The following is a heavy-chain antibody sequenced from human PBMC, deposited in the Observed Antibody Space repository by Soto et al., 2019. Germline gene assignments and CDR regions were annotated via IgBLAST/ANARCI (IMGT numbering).Heavy chain of an antibody. Sequence: PSETLSLTCTVSVGSISSYYWSWIRQPPGKGLEWIGYIYYSGITNYNPSLKSRVTISVDTSKNQFSLKLSSVTAADTAVYYCARGPTYYCDSSSYYLFDYWGQGTLVTVSS. V-gene: IGHV4-59*01. D-gene: IGHD3-22*01. J-gene: IGHJ4*02. CDR1: VGSISSYY. CDR2: IYYSGIT. CDR3: ARGPTYYCDSSSYYLFDY.